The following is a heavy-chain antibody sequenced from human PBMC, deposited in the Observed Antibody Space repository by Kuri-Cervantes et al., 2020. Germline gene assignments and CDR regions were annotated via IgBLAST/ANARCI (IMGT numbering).Heavy chain of an antibody. CDR1: GYTFTGYY. J-gene: IGHJ5*02. D-gene: IGHD5-12*01. CDR2: ISAYNGNT. V-gene: IGHV1-18*04. Sequence: ASVKVSCKASGYTFTGYYMHWVRQAPGQGLEWMGWISAYNGNTNYAQKLQGRVTMTTDTSTSTAYMELRSLRPDDTAVYYCARDRGAVDIVATTWFDPWGQGTPVTVYS. CDR3: ARDRGAVDIVATTWFDP.